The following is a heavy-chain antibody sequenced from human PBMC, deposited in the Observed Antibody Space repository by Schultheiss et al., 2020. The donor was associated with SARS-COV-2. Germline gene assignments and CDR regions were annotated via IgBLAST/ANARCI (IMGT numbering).Heavy chain of an antibody. J-gene: IGHJ4*02. D-gene: IGHD6-13*01. CDR2: IYYSGST. V-gene: IGHV4-59*01. Sequence: SETLSLTCTVSGGSISSYYWSWIRQPPGKGLEWIGYIYYSGSTNYNPSLKSRVTISVDTSKNQFSLKLSSVTAADTAVYYCAKGMQQLHFDYWGQGTLVTVSS. CDR3: AKGMQQLHFDY. CDR1: GGSISSYY.